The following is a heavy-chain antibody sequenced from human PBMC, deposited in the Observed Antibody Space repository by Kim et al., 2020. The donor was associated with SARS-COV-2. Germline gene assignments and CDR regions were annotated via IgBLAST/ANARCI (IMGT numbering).Heavy chain of an antibody. Sequence: GGSLRLSCAASGFTFSSYGMHWVRQAPGKGLEWVAVISYDGSNKYYADSVKGRFTISRDNSKNTLYMQMNSLRAEDTAVYYCAKQTSLGELGYFDYCGQG. V-gene: IGHV3-30*18. CDR2: ISYDGSNK. D-gene: IGHD3-10*01. CDR3: AKQTSLGELGYFDY. J-gene: IGHJ4*02. CDR1: GFTFSSYG.